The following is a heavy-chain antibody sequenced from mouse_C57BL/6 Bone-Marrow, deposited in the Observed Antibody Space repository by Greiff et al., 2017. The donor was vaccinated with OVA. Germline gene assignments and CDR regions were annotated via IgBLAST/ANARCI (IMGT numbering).Heavy chain of an antibody. V-gene: IGHV1-69*01. Sequence: QVQLQQPGAELVMPGASVKLSCKASGYTFTSYWMHWVKQRPGQGLEWIGELDPSDSSNNYNQKFKGKSTLTVDKSSSTAYMQLSSLTSEDSAVYYCARSDYYGSSLDYWGQGTTLTVSS. CDR1: GYTFTSYW. CDR3: ARSDYYGSSLDY. J-gene: IGHJ2*01. D-gene: IGHD1-1*01. CDR2: LDPSDSSN.